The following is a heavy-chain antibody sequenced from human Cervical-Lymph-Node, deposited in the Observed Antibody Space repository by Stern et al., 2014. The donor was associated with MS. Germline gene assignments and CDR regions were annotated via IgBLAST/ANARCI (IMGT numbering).Heavy chain of an antibody. J-gene: IGHJ5*02. CDR1: GDSISNGSW. V-gene: IGHV4-4*02. CDR3: ARVSLSGYDWFDP. Sequence: VQLVESGPGLVKPSGTLSLTCAVSGDSISNGSWWSWVRQSPGKGLEWIGEIHHSGTTNYNPSLESRLTMSIDKSKNHFSLRLSSVTAADTAIYYCARVSLSGYDWFDPWGQGALVTVSS. D-gene: IGHD5-12*01. CDR2: IHHSGTT.